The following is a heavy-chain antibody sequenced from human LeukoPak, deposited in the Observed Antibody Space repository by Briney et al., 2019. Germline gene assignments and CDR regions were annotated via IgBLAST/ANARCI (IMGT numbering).Heavy chain of an antibody. CDR3: AGEVPGGSSWFDY. CDR1: GFTFNTYA. CDR2: VSGSGGST. D-gene: IGHD6-13*01. V-gene: IGHV3-23*01. J-gene: IGHJ4*02. Sequence: GGSLRLSCTASGFTFNTYAVSWVRQAPGKGLEWVSAVSGSGGSTYYADSVKGRFAISRDNAKNSLYLQMNSLRAEDTAVYYCAGEVPGGSSWFDYWGQGTLVTVSS.